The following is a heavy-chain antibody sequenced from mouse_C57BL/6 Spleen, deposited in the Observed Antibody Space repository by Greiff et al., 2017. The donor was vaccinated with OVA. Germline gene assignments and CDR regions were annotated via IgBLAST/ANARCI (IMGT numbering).Heavy chain of an antibody. CDR1: GYTFTSYW. J-gene: IGHJ3*01. Sequence: QQSCTASGYTFTSYWMHWVKQRPGRGLEWIGRIDPNSGGTKYNEKFKSKATLTVDKPSSTAYMQLSSLTSEDSAVYYCARSEYGNYEAWFAYWGQGTLVTVSA. V-gene: IGHV1-72*01. CDR3: ARSEYGNYEAWFAY. CDR2: IDPNSGGT. D-gene: IGHD2-10*02.